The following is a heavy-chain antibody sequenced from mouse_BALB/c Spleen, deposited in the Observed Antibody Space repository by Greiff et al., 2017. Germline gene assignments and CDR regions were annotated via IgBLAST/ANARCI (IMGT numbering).Heavy chain of an antibody. J-gene: IGHJ4*01. CDR2: IYPGNSDT. V-gene: IGHV1-5*01. Sequence: VQLQQSGTVLARPGASVKMSCKASGYTFTSYWMHWVKQRPGQGLEWIGAIYPGNSDTSYNQKFKGKAKLTAVTSTSTAYMELSSLTNEDSAVYYCTREVYYSNYDYAMDYWGQGTSVTVSS. CDR3: TREVYYSNYDYAMDY. CDR1: GYTFTSYW. D-gene: IGHD2-5*01.